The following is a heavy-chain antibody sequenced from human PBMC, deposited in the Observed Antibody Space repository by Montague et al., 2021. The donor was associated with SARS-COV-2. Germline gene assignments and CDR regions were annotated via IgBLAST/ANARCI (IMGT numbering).Heavy chain of an antibody. CDR1: GGSISSTSYY. D-gene: IGHD1-26*01. Sequence: SETLSLTCTVSGGSISSTSYYWGWVRQPPGKGLEWIGSIYHSGSAYFNPSLKSRVTISIDTSKNQFSLKVNSVTAADTAVYYCARVPDSGTYGSGDYWGQGTLVTVSS. CDR3: ARVPDSGTYGSGDY. V-gene: IGHV4-39*07. CDR2: IYHSGSA. J-gene: IGHJ4*02.